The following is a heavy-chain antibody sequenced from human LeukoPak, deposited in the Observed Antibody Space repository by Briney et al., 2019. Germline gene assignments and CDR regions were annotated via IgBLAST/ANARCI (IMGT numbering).Heavy chain of an antibody. CDR3: AKDRWGATNWFDP. J-gene: IGHJ5*02. CDR2: ISGSGGST. CDR1: GFTFSSYA. V-gene: IGHV3-23*01. Sequence: GGSLGLSCAASGFTFSSYAMSWVRQAPGKGLEWVSAISGSGGSTYHADSVKGRFTISRDNSKNTLYLQMNSLRAEDTAVYYCAKDRWGATNWFDPWGQGTLVTVSS. D-gene: IGHD1-26*01.